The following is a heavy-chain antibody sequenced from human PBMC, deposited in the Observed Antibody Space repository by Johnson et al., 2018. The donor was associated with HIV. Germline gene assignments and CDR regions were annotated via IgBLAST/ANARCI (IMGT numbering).Heavy chain of an antibody. V-gene: IGHV3-20*04. CDR1: GFTFDDYG. J-gene: IGHJ3*02. D-gene: IGHD6-19*01. CDR2: INWNGGST. Sequence: VQLVESGGGLVQPGRSLRLSCAASGFTFDDYGMNWVRQAPGKGLEWVSGINWNGGSTGYADSMKGRFSISRDNAKNSLYLQMNSLRAEDTALYYCARDRQAVRGTFDIWGQGTMVTVSS. CDR3: ARDRQAVRGTFDI.